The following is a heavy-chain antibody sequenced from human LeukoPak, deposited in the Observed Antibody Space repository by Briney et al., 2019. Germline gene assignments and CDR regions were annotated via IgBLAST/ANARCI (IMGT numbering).Heavy chain of an antibody. CDR3: ARVANIVVVPAAGPRYYYGMDV. CDR2: LYTSGNT. V-gene: IGHV3-66*03. Sequence: GGSLRLSCATSGFTVCGNYMSWVRQAPGKALKWVSVLYTSGNTNYGDSVKGRFTISRDKSKNTLYLQMNSLRAEDTAVYYCARVANIVVVPAAGPRYYYGMDVWGQGTTVTVS. CDR1: GFTVCGNY. J-gene: IGHJ6*02. D-gene: IGHD2-2*01.